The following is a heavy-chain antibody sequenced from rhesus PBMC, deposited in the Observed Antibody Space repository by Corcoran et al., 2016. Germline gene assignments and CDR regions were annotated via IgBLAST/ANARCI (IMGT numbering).Heavy chain of an antibody. CDR2: IRDDGWAP. Sequence: DVPLVESGGGLVKTGGSLRLSCVGAWFIFSSVEMSWVRQAPGKGLGWVATIRDDGWAPHYPDSLKDRFTISRDNSKNLVSLQLNSLRADDTAVYYCARRLCGRGFCYYGLDSWGQGAVVTVSS. CDR3: ARRLCGRGFCYYGLDS. J-gene: IGHJ6*01. CDR1: WFIFSSVE. D-gene: IGHD2-39*01. V-gene: IGHV3-100*02.